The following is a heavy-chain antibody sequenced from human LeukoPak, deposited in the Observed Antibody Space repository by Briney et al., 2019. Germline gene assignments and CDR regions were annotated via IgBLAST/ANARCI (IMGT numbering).Heavy chain of an antibody. CDR1: GYTFTASGHY. Sequence: GGSVKVSCKASGYTFTASGHYIHWVRRAPGQGLEWMGWIDPNSGGTNFAQKFRGRITMTRDTSISTAYMEVYNLRSDDTALYYCARVPHRGTIVELPGTTVGAFDVWSQGTMVTVSS. V-gene: IGHV1-2*02. D-gene: IGHD1-26*01. CDR3: ARVPHRGTIVELPGTTVGAFDV. J-gene: IGHJ3*01. CDR2: IDPNSGGT.